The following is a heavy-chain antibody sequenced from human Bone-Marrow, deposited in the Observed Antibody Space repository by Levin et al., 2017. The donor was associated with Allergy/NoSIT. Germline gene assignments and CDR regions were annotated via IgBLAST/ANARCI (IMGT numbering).Heavy chain of an antibody. V-gene: IGHV3-21*01. CDR2: ISGSSSVI. CDR1: GFTFSTYA. D-gene: IGHD1-26*01. J-gene: IGHJ3*02. CDR3: ARDIIVGDTSGFAFDI. Sequence: GSLRLSCVASGFTFSTYAMNRVRQVPGPGKGLEWVSSISGSSSVIYYAESVKRRFTISRDNAKNSLFLEMDNLRAEDTAVYYCARDIIVGDTSGFAFDIWGQGTMVTVSS.